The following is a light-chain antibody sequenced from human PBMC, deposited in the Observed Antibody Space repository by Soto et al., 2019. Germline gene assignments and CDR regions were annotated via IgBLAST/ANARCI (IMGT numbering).Light chain of an antibody. J-gene: IGKJ5*01. V-gene: IGKV3-11*01. CDR2: GAS. CDR1: PSVTNF. Sequence: EIVLTQSPATLSLSPGERATLSCRASPSVTNFLACYQQKPGQAPRLLIYGASNRATGIPARFSGSGSGTDFTLTISSREPEDSAIYYCQQRNIWPPVTFGQGTRLEIK. CDR3: QQRNIWPPVT.